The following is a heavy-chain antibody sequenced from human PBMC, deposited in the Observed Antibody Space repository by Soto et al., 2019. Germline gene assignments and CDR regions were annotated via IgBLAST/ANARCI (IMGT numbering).Heavy chain of an antibody. J-gene: IGHJ2*01. CDR3: TRHAPSMDGYFEL. CDR2: IRSKADSYAT. D-gene: IGHD3-10*01. V-gene: IGHV3-73*01. Sequence: EVQLVESGGGLVQPGGSLKLSCAASGFTFSGSAMHWVRQASGKGLEWVGRIRSKADSYATGYAASVKGRFTISRDDSTITAYLQMNSLKIEDTSVYYCTRHAPSMDGYFELWGRGTLVTVSS. CDR1: GFTFSGSA.